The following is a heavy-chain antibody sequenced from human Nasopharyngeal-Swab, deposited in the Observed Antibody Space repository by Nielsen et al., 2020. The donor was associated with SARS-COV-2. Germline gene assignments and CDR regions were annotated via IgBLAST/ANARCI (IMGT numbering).Heavy chain of an antibody. CDR1: GGSFSGYY. CDR2: INHSGST. D-gene: IGHD3-10*01. J-gene: IGHJ4*02. V-gene: IGHV4-34*01. CDR3: ARDSYYGSGSYIYYFDY. Sequence: SETLSLTCAVYGGSFSGYYWSWIRQPPGKGLEWIGEINHSGSTNYNPSLKSRVTIPVDTSKNQFSLKLSSVTAADTAVYYCARDSYYGSGSYIYYFDYWGQGTLVTVSS.